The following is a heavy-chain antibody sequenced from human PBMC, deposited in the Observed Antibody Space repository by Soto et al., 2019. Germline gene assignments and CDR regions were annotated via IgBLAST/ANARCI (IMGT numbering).Heavy chain of an antibody. Sequence: QAQLVQSGAEVKEPGASVKVSCKAFGYTFTDYNINWVRQAIGQGPEWMGWMNPNSGKTACAQKFQGRVSMTRNIYIDTAYMEVTSLTSEDTAVYYCARFDYAFDHWGQGTLVTVSS. D-gene: IGHD4-17*01. CDR1: GYTFTDYN. V-gene: IGHV1-8*02. CDR2: MNPNSGKT. J-gene: IGHJ4*02. CDR3: ARFDYAFDH.